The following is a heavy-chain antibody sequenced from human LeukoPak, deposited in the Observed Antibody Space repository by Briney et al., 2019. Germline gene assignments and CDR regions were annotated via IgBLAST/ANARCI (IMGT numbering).Heavy chain of an antibody. CDR3: AKDRGYSYGISEY. CDR2: ICETGRRT. V-gene: IGHV3-23*01. CDR1: GFTFSTFA. Sequence: GGSLRLSCVASGFTFSTFALNWVRQAPGRGREGVSIICETGRRTYFVGSVRGQFTISRGNSKNTLYLQMNSLRAEDTAVYYCAKDRGYSYGISEYWGQGTLVTVSS. J-gene: IGHJ4*02. D-gene: IGHD5-18*01.